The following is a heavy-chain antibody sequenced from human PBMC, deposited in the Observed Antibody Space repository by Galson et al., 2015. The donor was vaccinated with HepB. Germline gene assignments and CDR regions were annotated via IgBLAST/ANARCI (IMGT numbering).Heavy chain of an antibody. V-gene: IGHV3-66*02. CDR3: ARVVGWVVY. CDR2: IYSGGST. J-gene: IGHJ4*02. CDR1: GFTVSSNY. D-gene: IGHD1-26*01. Sequence: SLRLSCAASGFTVSSNYMSWVRQAPAKGLALVSVIYSGGSTYYADSAKGRFTISCDNSKNTRYLQMNSLRAEDTSVYYCARVVGWVVYWGQGTLVTGSS.